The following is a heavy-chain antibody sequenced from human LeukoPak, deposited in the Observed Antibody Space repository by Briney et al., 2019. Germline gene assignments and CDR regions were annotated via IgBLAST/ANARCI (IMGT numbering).Heavy chain of an antibody. V-gene: IGHV3-23*01. CDR1: GFTVSSNY. D-gene: IGHD3-10*01. CDR3: AKRNSGGPYYFDY. CDR2: ISVSGDNT. J-gene: IGHJ4*02. Sequence: GGSLRLSCAASGFTVSSNYMNWVRQAPGKGLEWVSTISVSGDNTYYADSVKGRFTISRDNSKNTLYLQMNSLRADDTAIYYCAKRNSGGPYYFDYWGQGTLVTVSS.